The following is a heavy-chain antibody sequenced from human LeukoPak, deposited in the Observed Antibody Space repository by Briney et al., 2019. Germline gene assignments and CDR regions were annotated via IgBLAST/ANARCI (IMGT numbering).Heavy chain of an antibody. CDR1: GFTFSSYS. J-gene: IGHJ6*03. Sequence: GGSLRLSCAASGFTFSSYSMNWVRQAPGKGLEWVSSISSSSSYIYYADSVKGRFTISRDNAKNSLYLQMNSLRAEDTAVYYCARDQKDSSGYVDMDVWGKGTTVTVSS. D-gene: IGHD3-22*01. CDR2: ISSSSSYI. V-gene: IGHV3-21*01. CDR3: ARDQKDSSGYVDMDV.